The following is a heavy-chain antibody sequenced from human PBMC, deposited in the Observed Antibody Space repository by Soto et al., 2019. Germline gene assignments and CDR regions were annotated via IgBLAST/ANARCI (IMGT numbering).Heavy chain of an antibody. CDR1: GGSISSSNYY. J-gene: IGHJ3*02. CDR2: IYYSGST. CDR3: ASPTLGAFDI. D-gene: IGHD3-16*01. Sequence: SETLSLTCTVSGGSISSSNYYWGWIRQPPGKGLEWIGSIYYSGSTAYNSSLKSRVTMSVDTSKNQLSLRLSSVTAADTAVYYCASPTLGAFDIWGQETMVTVSS. V-gene: IGHV4-39*01.